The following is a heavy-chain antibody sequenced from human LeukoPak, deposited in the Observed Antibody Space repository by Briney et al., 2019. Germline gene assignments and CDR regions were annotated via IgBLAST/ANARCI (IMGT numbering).Heavy chain of an antibody. J-gene: IGHJ1*01. Sequence: PGGPLRLSCAASGVTFSDYYMSWIRQAPGKGLEWVSYISSSGSTIYYADSVKGRFTISRDNAKNSLYLQMNSLRTEDTAVYYCARSRGSYYGVYFQHWGQGTLVTVSS. CDR3: ARSRGSYYGVYFQH. CDR1: GVTFSDYY. V-gene: IGHV3-11*01. D-gene: IGHD1-26*01. CDR2: ISSSGSTI.